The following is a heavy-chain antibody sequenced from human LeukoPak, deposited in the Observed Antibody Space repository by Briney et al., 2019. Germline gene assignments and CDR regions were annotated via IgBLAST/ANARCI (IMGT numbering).Heavy chain of an antibody. CDR3: ARVASGRTVTTPFDY. D-gene: IGHD4-17*01. CDR1: GYTFTSYV. Sequence: ASVKVSCKASGYTFTSYVMHWVRQAPGQRLEWMGWINAGNGNTKYSQKFQGRVTITRDTSASTAYMELSSLGSEDTAVYYCARVASGRTVTTPFDYWGQGTLVTVSS. J-gene: IGHJ4*02. CDR2: INAGNGNT. V-gene: IGHV1-3*01.